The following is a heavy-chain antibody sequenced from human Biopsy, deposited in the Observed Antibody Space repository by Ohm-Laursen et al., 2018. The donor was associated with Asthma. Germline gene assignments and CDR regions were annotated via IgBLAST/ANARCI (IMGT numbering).Heavy chain of an antibody. CDR2: INSVFGTT. J-gene: IGHJ4*02. Sequence: SVKVSCKSLGGTFNTYVIGWVRQAPGQGLEWMGGINSVFGTTTYPQKFQYRVTITADGPTSTVYMELSSLRSEDTAVYYCARKAGSCISRTCYSLDFWGQGTLVTVSS. CDR3: ARKAGSCISRTCYSLDF. D-gene: IGHD2-2*01. V-gene: IGHV1-69*13. CDR1: GGTFNTYV.